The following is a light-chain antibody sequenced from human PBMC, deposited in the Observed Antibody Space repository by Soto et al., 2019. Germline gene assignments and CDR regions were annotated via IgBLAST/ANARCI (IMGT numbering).Light chain of an antibody. CDR1: QSVSSY. Sequence: EIVLTQSPATLSLSPGERATLSCRASQSVSSYLAWYQQKPGQAPRLLIYDASNRATGIPARFSGSGSGTDFTLTISSLEPEDFALYYCQQRRNWPPLTFGQGTRLEIK. J-gene: IGKJ5*01. CDR2: DAS. CDR3: QQRRNWPPLT. V-gene: IGKV3-11*01.